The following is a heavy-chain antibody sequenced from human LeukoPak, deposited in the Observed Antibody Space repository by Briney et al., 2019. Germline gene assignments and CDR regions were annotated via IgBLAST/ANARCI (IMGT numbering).Heavy chain of an antibody. CDR2: LSGSGGIT. D-gene: IGHD1-26*01. CDR3: ARVSGSYSTIDY. Sequence: LTCAASGFTFSSYAMTWVRQAPGKGLEWVSGLSGSGGITYYADSVKGRFTISRDNSKNTLYLQMNSLRAEDTAVYYCARVSGSYSTIDYWGQGTLVTVSS. V-gene: IGHV3-23*01. CDR1: GFTFSSYA. J-gene: IGHJ4*02.